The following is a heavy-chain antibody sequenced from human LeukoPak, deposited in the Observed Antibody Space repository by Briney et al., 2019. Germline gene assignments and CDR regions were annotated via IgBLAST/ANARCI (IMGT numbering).Heavy chain of an antibody. CDR1: GYTFTSYG. J-gene: IGHJ4*02. Sequence: ASVKVSCKASGYTFTSYGISWVRPAPGQGLEWMVWISAYNGNTNYAQKLQGRGTMTTDTSTSTAYMELRSLRSDDTAVYYCATDSSGFIDYWGQGTLVTVSS. CDR2: ISAYNGNT. V-gene: IGHV1-18*01. CDR3: ATDSSGFIDY. D-gene: IGHD3-22*01.